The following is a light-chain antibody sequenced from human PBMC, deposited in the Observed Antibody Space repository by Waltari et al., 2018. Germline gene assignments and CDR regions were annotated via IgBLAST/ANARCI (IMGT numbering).Light chain of an antibody. CDR2: QVS. CDR1: QSIVHSDGNMY. CDR3: MKGTHGPRT. Sequence: DVVMTQSPLSLPVTLGQPASISCWSSQSIVHSDGNMYLNWFHQRPGQSPRRLIYQVSNRDSGVPDRFSGSGSGTDFTLKISRVEAEDVGVYYCMKGTHGPRTFGQGTKVEIK. J-gene: IGKJ1*01. V-gene: IGKV2-30*02.